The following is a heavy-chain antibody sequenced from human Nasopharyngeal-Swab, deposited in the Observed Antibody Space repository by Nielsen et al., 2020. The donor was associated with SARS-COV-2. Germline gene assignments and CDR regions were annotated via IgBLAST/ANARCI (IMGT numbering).Heavy chain of an antibody. CDR1: GFSFSEYY. CDR2: MSNDSYVI. CDR3: ARDAGWGGKYGSNWFDP. Sequence: GESLKISCAASGFSFSEYYMSWIRQAPGKGLEWLSYMSNDSYVIKYADSVKGRFTVSRDNAKNSLYLQMNSLTPEDTAMYYCARDAGWGGKYGSNWFDPWGQGTLVTVSS. J-gene: IGHJ5*02. V-gene: IGHV3-11*04. D-gene: IGHD1-26*01.